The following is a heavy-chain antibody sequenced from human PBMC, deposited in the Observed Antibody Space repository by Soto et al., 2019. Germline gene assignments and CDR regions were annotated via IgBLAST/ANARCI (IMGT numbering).Heavy chain of an antibody. D-gene: IGHD2-21*02. CDR2: IIPVLGTT. V-gene: IGHV1-69*08. J-gene: IGHJ6*02. CDR3: ARRRYCGYDCYHKHYYGMDV. CDR1: GDTFSSYT. Sequence: QVQLVQSGAEVKKPGSSVTVSCRASGDTFSSYTVNWVRQAPGRGLEWLGRIIPVLGTTDYAQKFQGRVTITADKSTNIVYTELSSLRSEDRAVYYCARRRYCGYDCYHKHYYGMDVWGQGTTVTVAS.